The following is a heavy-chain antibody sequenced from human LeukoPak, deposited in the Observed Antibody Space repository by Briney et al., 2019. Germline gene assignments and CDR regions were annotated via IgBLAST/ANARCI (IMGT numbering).Heavy chain of an antibody. J-gene: IGHJ4*02. Sequence: SETLSLTCNVSGGSISSYFWTWIRQPAGKGLEWIGRIHASGTTNYNSSLKSRVSMSVDTSKNQFSLKLTSVTAADTAVYFCARDGADVYGRTFDYWGQGTLVSVSS. V-gene: IGHV4-4*07. CDR1: GGSISSYF. CDR2: IHASGTT. CDR3: ARDGADVYGRTFDY. D-gene: IGHD3-10*01.